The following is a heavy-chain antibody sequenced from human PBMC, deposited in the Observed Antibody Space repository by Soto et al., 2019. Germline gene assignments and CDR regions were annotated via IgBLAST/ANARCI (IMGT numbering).Heavy chain of an antibody. Sequence: GASVKVSCKASGYTFTGYYMHWVRQAPGQGLEWMGWINPNSGGTNYAQKFQGWVTMTRDTSISTAYMELSRLRSDDTAVYYCAGGSSFWRLYYYYGMDVWGQGTTVTVSS. CDR3: AGGSSFWRLYYYYGMDV. CDR2: INPNSGGT. V-gene: IGHV1-2*04. CDR1: GYTFTGYY. D-gene: IGHD3-3*01. J-gene: IGHJ6*02.